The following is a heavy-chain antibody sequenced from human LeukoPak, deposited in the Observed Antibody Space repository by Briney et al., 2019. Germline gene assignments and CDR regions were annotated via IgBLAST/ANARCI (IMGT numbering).Heavy chain of an antibody. CDR1: GYTFTGYY. CDR3: ARDASGYFDWSRSFDP. CDR2: INPNSGGT. J-gene: IGHJ5*02. V-gene: IGHV1-2*02. D-gene: IGHD3-9*01. Sequence: ASVKVSCKASGYTFTGYYMHWVRQAPGQGLEWMGWINPNSGGTNYAQKFQGRVTMTRDTSISTAYMELSRLRSDDTAVYYCARDASGYFDWSRSFDPWGQGTLVTVSS.